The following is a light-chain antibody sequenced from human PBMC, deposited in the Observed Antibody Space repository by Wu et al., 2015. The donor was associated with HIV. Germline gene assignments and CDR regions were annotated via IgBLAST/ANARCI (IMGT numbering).Light chain of an antibody. CDR1: QSISSY. V-gene: IGKV1-39*01. CDR3: QQSYSIPL. CDR2: AAS. Sequence: DIQMTQSPSSLSASVGDRVTITCRASQSISSYLNWYQQKPGKAPKVLIYAASSLQSGVPSRFSGSGSGTDFTLTISSLQPEDFATYYCQQSYSIPLFGPGTKVDIK. J-gene: IGKJ3*01.